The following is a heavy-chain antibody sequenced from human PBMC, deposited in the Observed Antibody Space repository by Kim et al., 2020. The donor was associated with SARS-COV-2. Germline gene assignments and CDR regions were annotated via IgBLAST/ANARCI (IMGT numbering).Heavy chain of an antibody. CDR3: AKDLVAVAGRMSWFDY. V-gene: IGHV3-30*18. J-gene: IGHJ4*01. CDR1: GFIFSNYG. D-gene: IGHD6-19*01. CDR2: ISYDGSNK. Sequence: GGSLRLSCAASGFIFSNYGMHWVRQAPGKGLGWVAIISYDGSNKYYADSVKGRFTISRDNSKNTLYLQMNSLRAEDTAVYYCAKDLVAVAGRMSWFDYWG.